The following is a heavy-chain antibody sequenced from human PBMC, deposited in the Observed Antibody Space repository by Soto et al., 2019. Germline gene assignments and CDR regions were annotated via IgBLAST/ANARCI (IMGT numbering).Heavy chain of an antibody. D-gene: IGHD1-1*01. V-gene: IGHV1-8*01. Sequence: ASVKVSCKASGYTFTSYDINWVRQATGQGFEWMGWMNPNSGNTGYAQKFQGRVTMTRDTSITTAYMELSSLRSEDTAVYFCAREIGQLYYFDSWGLGTLVTVSS. J-gene: IGHJ4*02. CDR1: GYTFTSYD. CDR2: MNPNSGNT. CDR3: AREIGQLYYFDS.